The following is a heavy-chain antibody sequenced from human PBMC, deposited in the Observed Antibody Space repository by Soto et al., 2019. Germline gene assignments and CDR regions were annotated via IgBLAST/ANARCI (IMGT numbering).Heavy chain of an antibody. CDR2: IKQYGSDK. D-gene: IGHD6-13*01. V-gene: IGHV3-7*03. J-gene: IGHJ6*01. CDR1: GFTFSSYW. Sequence: LRLSCAASGFTFSSYWMSWVRQPPGKGMELVANIKQYGSDKYYVDSVKGRFTISRDNAKTSLYLQMNSLSAEDTAVYYCAGAFTIAAAGYYYYCGMDVWGQGTTVIVSS. CDR3: AGAFTIAAAGYYYYCGMDV.